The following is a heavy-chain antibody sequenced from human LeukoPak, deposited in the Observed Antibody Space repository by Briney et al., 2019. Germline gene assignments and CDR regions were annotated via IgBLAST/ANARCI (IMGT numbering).Heavy chain of an antibody. CDR1: GFTLSSYA. CDR2: TSSSDAGT. CDR3: ASLALKEDWYFSL. Sequence: GGSLRLSCAASGFTLSSYAMSWVRQAPGKGLEWVSATSSSDAGTYYAESVRGRFTISRDNSKNTLFLQMNSLRAEDTAVYYCASLALKEDWYFSLWGRGTLVTVSS. J-gene: IGHJ2*01. V-gene: IGHV3-23*01. D-gene: IGHD3-16*01.